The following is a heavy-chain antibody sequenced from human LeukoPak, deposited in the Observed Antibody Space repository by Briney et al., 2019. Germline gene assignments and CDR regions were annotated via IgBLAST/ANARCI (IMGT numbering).Heavy chain of an antibody. D-gene: IGHD3-10*01. Sequence: GGSLRLSCAASGFTFSSYAMHWVRQAPGKGLEWVAVISYDGSNKYYADSVKGRFTISRDNSKNTLYLQMNSLRAEDTAVYYCARERESFSDDAFDIWGQGTMVTVSS. CDR2: ISYDGSNK. V-gene: IGHV3-30-3*01. J-gene: IGHJ3*02. CDR3: ARERESFSDDAFDI. CDR1: GFTFSSYA.